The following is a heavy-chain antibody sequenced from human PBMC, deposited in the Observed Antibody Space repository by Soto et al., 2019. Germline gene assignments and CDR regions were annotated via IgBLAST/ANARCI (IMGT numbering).Heavy chain of an antibody. CDR1: GGTFSSYA. CDR3: ARDPIGRGAPYYFDY. V-gene: IGHV1-69*13. Sequence: SVKVSCKASGGTFSSYAISWVRQAPGQGLEWMGGIIPIFGTANYAQKFQGRVTITADESTSTAYMELSSLRSEDTAVYYCARDPIGRGAPYYFDYWGQGSLVTVSS. CDR2: IIPIFGTA. J-gene: IGHJ4*02. D-gene: IGHD3-10*01.